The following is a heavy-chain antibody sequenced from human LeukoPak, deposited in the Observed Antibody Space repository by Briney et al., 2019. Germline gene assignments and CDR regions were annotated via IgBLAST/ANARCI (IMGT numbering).Heavy chain of an antibody. CDR3: AGGYCSSTSCYVSDY. Sequence: GASVKVSCKASGGTFSSYAISWVRQAPGQGLEWMGGIIPIFGTANYAQKFQGRGTITADKSPSTAYMELSSLRSEDTAVYYCAGGYCSSTSCYVSDYWGQGTLVTVSS. CDR1: GGTFSSYA. CDR2: IIPIFGTA. V-gene: IGHV1-69*06. J-gene: IGHJ4*02. D-gene: IGHD2-2*01.